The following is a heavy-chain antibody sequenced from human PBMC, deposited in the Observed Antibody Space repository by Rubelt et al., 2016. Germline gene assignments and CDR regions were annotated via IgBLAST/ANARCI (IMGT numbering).Heavy chain of an antibody. J-gene: IGHJ4*02. CDR2: IYYSGST. D-gene: IGHD5-24*01. V-gene: IGHV4-59*06. CDR1: GFTVSSNY. CDR3: AATTDGYQTGAFDY. Sequence: VQLVESGGGLIQPGGSLRLSCAASGFTVSSNYMSWVRQAPGKGLEWIGYIYYSGSTYSNPSLKGRVTLSVGTSKNQFSLKLGSVTAADTAVYYCAATTDGYQTGAFDYWGQGTLVTVSS.